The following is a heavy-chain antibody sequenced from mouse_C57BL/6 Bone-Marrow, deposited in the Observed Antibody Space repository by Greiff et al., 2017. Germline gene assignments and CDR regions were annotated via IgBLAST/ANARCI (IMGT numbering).Heavy chain of an antibody. J-gene: IGHJ4*01. Sequence: EVKLVESGGGLVKPGGSLKLSCAASGFTFSSYAMSWVRQTPEKRLEWVATISDGGSYTYYPDNVKGRFTISRDNAKNNLYLQMSHLKSEATAMDYCARGYYEVYYAMDYWGQGNSVTVSS. D-gene: IGHD2-3*01. CDR3: ARGYYEVYYAMDY. V-gene: IGHV5-4*03. CDR2: ISDGGSYT. CDR1: GFTFSSYA.